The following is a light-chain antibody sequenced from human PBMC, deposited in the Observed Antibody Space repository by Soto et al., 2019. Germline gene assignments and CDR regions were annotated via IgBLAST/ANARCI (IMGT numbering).Light chain of an antibody. CDR3: QQYGSSGT. V-gene: IGKV3-20*01. Sequence: EIVLTQSRGPLSLYQGECATLSCRASQSVTSGYLAWYQQKPGQAPRLLIYGASSRATGIPDRFSGSGSGTDFTLTISRLEPEDFAVYYCQQYGSSGTFGQGTKVDI. CDR2: GAS. J-gene: IGKJ1*01. CDR1: QSVTSGY.